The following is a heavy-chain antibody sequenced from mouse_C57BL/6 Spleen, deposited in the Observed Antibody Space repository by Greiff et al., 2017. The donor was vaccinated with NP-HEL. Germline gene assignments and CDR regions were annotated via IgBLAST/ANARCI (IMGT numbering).Heavy chain of an antibody. D-gene: IGHD2-2*01. Sequence: EVMLVESGGGLVKPGGSLKLSCAASGFTFSSYAMSWVRQTPEKRLEWVATISSGGSYTYYPDSVKGRFTISRDNAKNTLYLQMSSLRSEDTAMYYCASQHDGYGYWYLDVGGAGTTVTVSS. J-gene: IGHJ1*01. CDR2: ISSGGSYT. V-gene: IGHV5-9-1*01. CDR1: GFTFSSYA. CDR3: ASQHDGYGYWYLDV.